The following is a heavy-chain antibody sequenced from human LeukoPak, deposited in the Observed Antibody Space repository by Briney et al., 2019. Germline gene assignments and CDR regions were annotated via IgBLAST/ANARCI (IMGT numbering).Heavy chain of an antibody. V-gene: IGHV1-18*01. D-gene: IGHD2-21*02. CDR3: ARFGADKKYCGGDCYTDY. CDR2: ISAYNGNT. J-gene: IGHJ4*02. CDR1: GYTFTSYG. Sequence: GASVKVSCKASGYTFTSYGISWVRQAPGQGLEWMGWISAYNGNTNYAQKLQGRGTMTTDTSTSTAYMELRSLRSDDTAVYYCARFGADKKYCGGDCYTDYWGQGTLVTVSS.